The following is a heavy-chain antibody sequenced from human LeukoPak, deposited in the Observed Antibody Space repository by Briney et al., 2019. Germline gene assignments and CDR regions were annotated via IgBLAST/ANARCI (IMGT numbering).Heavy chain of an antibody. V-gene: IGHV3-13*01. CDR2: IGTAGDT. CDR3: ARGNYYDSSGYSMDV. D-gene: IGHD3-22*01. CDR1: GFTFSSYA. J-gene: IGHJ6*03. Sequence: GGSLRLSCAASGFTFSSYAMSWVRQATGKGLEWVSAIGTAGDTYYPGSVKGRFTISRENAKNSLYLQMNSLRAGDTAVYYCARGNYYDSSGYSMDVWGKGTTVTISS.